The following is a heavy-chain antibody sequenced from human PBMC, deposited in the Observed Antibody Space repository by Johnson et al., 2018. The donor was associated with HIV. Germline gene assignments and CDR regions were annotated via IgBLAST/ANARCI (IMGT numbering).Heavy chain of an antibody. J-gene: IGHJ3*02. D-gene: IGHD2-8*02. CDR1: GFTFSSYA. V-gene: IGHV3-30*04. CDR2: ISYEGSNK. CDR3: ARDQVYCTGGVCYEVGAFGAFDI. Sequence: VQLVESGGGVVQPGRSLRLSCAASGFTFSSYAMHWVRQAPGKGLEWVAVISYEGSNKYYVESVKGRFRISRDNSKNTLYLQMNSLRAEDTAVYYCARDQVYCTGGVCYEVGAFGAFDIWGQGTMVTVSS.